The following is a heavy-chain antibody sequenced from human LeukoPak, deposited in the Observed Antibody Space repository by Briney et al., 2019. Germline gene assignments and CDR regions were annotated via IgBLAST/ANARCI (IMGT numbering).Heavy chain of an antibody. CDR3: ARDLVDTAMGYYYGMDV. D-gene: IGHD5-18*01. CDR1: GGSISSYY. Sequence: SETLSLTGTVSGGSISSYYWSWIRQRPGKVLEWIGYIYYSGSTNYHPSLKSRVTISVDTSKNQFSLKLSSVTAADTAVYYCARDLVDTAMGYYYGMDVWGQGTTVTVSS. CDR2: IYYSGST. J-gene: IGHJ6*02. V-gene: IGHV4-59*01.